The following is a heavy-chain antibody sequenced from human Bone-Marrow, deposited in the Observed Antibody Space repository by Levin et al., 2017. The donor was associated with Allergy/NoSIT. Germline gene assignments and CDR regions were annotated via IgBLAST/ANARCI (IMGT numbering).Heavy chain of an antibody. CDR2: ISSSGTSV. D-gene: IGHD4-23*01. CDR3: ARDLSVVTPNNYYYYGMDI. CDR1: EFRMGDYY. J-gene: IGHJ6*02. V-gene: IGHV3-11*01. Sequence: GESLKISCKVSEFRMGDYYMSWIRQAPGRGLEWLSYISSSGTSVYYVDSVKGRFTISRDNDKNLLYLQMNSLRVEDTAVYYCARDLSVVTPNNYYYYGMDIWGQGTTVTVSS.